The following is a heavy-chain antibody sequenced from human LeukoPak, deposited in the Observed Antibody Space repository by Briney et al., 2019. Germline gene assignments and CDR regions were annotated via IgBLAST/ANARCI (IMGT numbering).Heavy chain of an antibody. Sequence: SETVSLTCTVSGGSISSGSYYWSWIRQPAGKGLEWIGRIYTSGSTNYNPSLKSRVTISVDTSKNQFSLKLSSVTAADTAVYYCARDIVVVPTPSYYYYYYYMDVWGKGTTVTVSS. CDR2: IYTSGST. V-gene: IGHV4-61*02. J-gene: IGHJ6*03. D-gene: IGHD2-2*01. CDR3: ARDIVVVPTPSYYYYYYYMDV. CDR1: GGSISSGSYY.